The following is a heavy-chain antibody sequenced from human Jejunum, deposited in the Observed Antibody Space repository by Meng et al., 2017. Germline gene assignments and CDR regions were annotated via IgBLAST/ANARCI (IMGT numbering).Heavy chain of an antibody. CDR1: GFIFSAYS. V-gene: IGHV3-21*01. J-gene: IGHJ4*01. CDR2: ISRSTRSGTYV. CDR3: TRPTTDDYGDVGY. Sequence: GGSLRLSCAASGFIFSAYSMNWVRQAPGKGLEWVSSISRSTRSGTYVYYADSVKDRFTVSRDDAKNSLYLQMNSLRGEDTAVYYCTRPTTDDYGDVGYWGHGTLVTVSS. D-gene: IGHD4-17*01.